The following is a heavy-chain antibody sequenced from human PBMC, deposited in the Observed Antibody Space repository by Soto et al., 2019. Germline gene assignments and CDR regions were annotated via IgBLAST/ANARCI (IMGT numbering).Heavy chain of an antibody. CDR2: IYPGDSDT. J-gene: IGHJ6*02. CDR3: ARLDGYSSSLDPYGMDV. CDR1: GYSFTSYW. Sequence: ESLKISCKGSGYSFTSYWIGWVRQMPGKGLEWMGIIYPGDSDTRYSPSFQGQVTISADKSISTAYLQWSSLKASDTAMYYCARLDGYSSSLDPYGMDVWGQGTTVTVSS. D-gene: IGHD6-13*01. V-gene: IGHV5-51*01.